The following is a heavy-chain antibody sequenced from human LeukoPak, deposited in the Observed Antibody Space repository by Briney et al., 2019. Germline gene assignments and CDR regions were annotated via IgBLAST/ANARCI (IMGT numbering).Heavy chain of an antibody. J-gene: IGHJ6*03. Sequence: PSETLSLTCADYGGSFSGYYWSWIRQPPGKGLEWIGEINHSGSTNYNPSLKSRVTISVDTSKNQFSLKLSSVTAADTAVYYCAREGSYYDSSGLYYMDVWGKGTTVAVSS. CDR1: GGSFSGYY. CDR3: AREGSYYDSSGLYYMDV. CDR2: INHSGST. V-gene: IGHV4-34*01. D-gene: IGHD3-22*01.